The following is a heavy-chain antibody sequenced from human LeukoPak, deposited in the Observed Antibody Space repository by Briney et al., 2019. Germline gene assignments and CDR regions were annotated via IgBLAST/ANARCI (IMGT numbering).Heavy chain of an antibody. CDR2: ISGSGGST. CDR1: GFTISSYG. V-gene: IGHV3-23*01. Sequence: PGGSLRLSCAASGFTISSYGMSWVRPAPGKGLEWVSAISGSGGSTYSSDSVKGGFTISRDNSRNTLYLQMNSLRVEDTAEYYCAKGYSGYYAMYYFDYWGQGTRVTVSS. CDR3: AKGYSGYYAMYYFDY. J-gene: IGHJ4*02. D-gene: IGHD3-22*01.